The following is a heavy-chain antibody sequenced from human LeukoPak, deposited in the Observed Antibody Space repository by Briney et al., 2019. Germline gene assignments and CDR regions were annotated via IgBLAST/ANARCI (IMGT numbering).Heavy chain of an antibody. CDR3: ARDGYNSFGYFDY. D-gene: IGHD5-24*01. Sequence: SETLSLTCIVSGGSISSSSYYWGWIRQPPGKGLEWIGSIHYSGRTYYNPSLKSRVTISVDTSKNQLSLKLSSVTAADTAVYYCARDGYNSFGYFDYWGQGTLVTVSS. V-gene: IGHV4-39*07. CDR2: IHYSGRT. CDR1: GGSISSSSYY. J-gene: IGHJ4*02.